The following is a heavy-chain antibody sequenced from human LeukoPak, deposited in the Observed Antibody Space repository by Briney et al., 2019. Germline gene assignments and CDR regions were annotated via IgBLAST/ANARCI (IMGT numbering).Heavy chain of an antibody. Sequence: SETLSLTCTVSGGSISSGGYYWSWIRQHPGKGLEWIGYIYYSGSTYYNPSLKSRVTISVDTSKDQFSLKLSSVTAADTAVYYCARGYDSSGYYYVIIDYWGQGTLVTVSS. CDR1: GGSISSGGYY. D-gene: IGHD3-22*01. J-gene: IGHJ4*02. V-gene: IGHV4-31*03. CDR2: IYYSGST. CDR3: ARGYDSSGYYYVIIDY.